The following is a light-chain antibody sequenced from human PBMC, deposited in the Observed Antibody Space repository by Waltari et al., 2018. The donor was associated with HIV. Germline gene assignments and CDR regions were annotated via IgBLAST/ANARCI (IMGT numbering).Light chain of an antibody. Sequence: EIWLTQSPGPLSLSPGERATLSCRASQSVTSNYLAWYQQKPGQAPRLLIYAASNRATGIPDRFSGSGSGTDFTLTISRLEPEDFALYFCQQYGSSPQTFGQGTKVEIQ. V-gene: IGKV3-20*01. CDR1: QSVTSNY. CDR2: AAS. CDR3: QQYGSSPQT. J-gene: IGKJ1*01.